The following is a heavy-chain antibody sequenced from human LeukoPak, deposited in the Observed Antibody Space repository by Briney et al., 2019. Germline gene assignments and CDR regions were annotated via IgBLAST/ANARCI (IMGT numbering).Heavy chain of an antibody. Sequence: SETLSLTCAVSGYSISSGYYWGWIRQPPGKGLEWIGSIYHSGSTYYNPSLKSRVTISVDTSKNQFSLKLSSVTAADTAVYYWARLPAAFDYWGQGTLVTVSS. D-gene: IGHD2-2*01. CDR1: GYSISSGYY. V-gene: IGHV4-38-2*01. J-gene: IGHJ4*02. CDR3: ARLPAAFDY. CDR2: IYHSGST.